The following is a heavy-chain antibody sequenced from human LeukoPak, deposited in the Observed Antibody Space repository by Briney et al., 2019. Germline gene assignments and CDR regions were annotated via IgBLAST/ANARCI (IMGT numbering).Heavy chain of an antibody. V-gene: IGHV3-33*01. CDR2: IWYDGSNK. CDR3: ARGLVSGGEEYYFDY. Sequence: PGGSLRLSCAASGFTFSSYGMHWVRQAPGKGLEWVAVIWYDGSNKYYADSVKGRFTISRDNSKNTLYLQMNSLRAEDTAVYYCARGLVSGGEEYYFDYWGQGTLVTVSS. D-gene: IGHD3-10*01. J-gene: IGHJ4*02. CDR1: GFTFSSYG.